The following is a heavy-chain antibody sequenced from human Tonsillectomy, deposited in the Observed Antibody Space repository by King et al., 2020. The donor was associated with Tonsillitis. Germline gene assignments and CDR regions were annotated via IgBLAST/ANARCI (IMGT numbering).Heavy chain of an antibody. Sequence: VQLQQWGAGLLKLSETLSLTCAVYGGSFSGYYWSWIRQPPGKGLEWIGEINHSGSTNYNPSLKSRVTIPVDTSKNQFSLKLSSVTAADTAVYYCARGGNYYYDSSGYYWGAGYYGMDVWGQGTTVTVSS. D-gene: IGHD3-22*01. CDR3: ARGGNYYYDSSGYYWGAGYYGMDV. CDR2: INHSGST. CDR1: GGSFSGYY. J-gene: IGHJ6*02. V-gene: IGHV4-34*01.